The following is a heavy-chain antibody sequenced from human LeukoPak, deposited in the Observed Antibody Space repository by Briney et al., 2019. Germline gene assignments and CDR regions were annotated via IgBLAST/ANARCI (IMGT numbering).Heavy chain of an antibody. CDR1: GFTFSSYW. J-gene: IGHJ4*02. Sequence: GGSLSLSCAASGFTFSSYWMHWVCQVPGKGLVWVTRINGDGSVTSYADSVKGRFTVSRDNAKNTLYLQMNSLRAEDTAVYYCARQGGTNPGAYWGEGPRLSVSS. D-gene: IGHD2-2*01. V-gene: IGHV3-74*01. CDR3: ARQGGTNPGAY. CDR2: INGDGSVT.